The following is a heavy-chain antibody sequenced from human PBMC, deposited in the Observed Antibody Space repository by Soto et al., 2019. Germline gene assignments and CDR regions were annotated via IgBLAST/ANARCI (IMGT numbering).Heavy chain of an antibody. Sequence: GGSLRLSCAASGFTFSGSAMHWVRQASGKGLEWVGRIRSKANSYATAYAASVKGRFTISRDDSKNTAYLQMNSLKTEDTAVYYCTTSQPSFDRLLEAIDYYGMGVWGQGTPVTVSS. D-gene: IGHD3-9*01. CDR1: GFTFSGSA. CDR2: IRSKANSYAT. CDR3: TTSQPSFDRLLEAIDYYGMGV. J-gene: IGHJ6*02. V-gene: IGHV3-73*01.